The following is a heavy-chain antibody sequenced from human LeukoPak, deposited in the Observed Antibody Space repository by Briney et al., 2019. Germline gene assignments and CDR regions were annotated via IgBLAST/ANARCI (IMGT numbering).Heavy chain of an antibody. CDR2: IIPIFGTA. J-gene: IGHJ4*02. D-gene: IGHD1-26*01. CDR3: ARRRSNPIVVYDY. Sequence: SVKVSCKASGGTFSSYAISLVRQAPGQGREWMGGIIPIFGTANYAQKFQGRVTTTADESTSTAYMELSSLRSEDTAVYYCARRRSNPIVVYDYWGQGTLVTVSS. V-gene: IGHV1-69*13. CDR1: GGTFSSYA.